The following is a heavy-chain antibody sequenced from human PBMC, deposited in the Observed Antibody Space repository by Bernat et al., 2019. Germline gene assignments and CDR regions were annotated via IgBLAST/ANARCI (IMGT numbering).Heavy chain of an antibody. CDR1: GFTFSSYA. V-gene: IGHV3-23*01. CDR3: ARTFYYYYYGMDV. Sequence: EVQLLESGGGLVQPGGSLRLSCAASGFTFSSYAMSWVRQAPGKGLEWVSAISGSGGSTYYADSVKGRFTISRDNSKNTLYLQMNSLRAEDTAVYYCARTFYYYYYGMDVWGQGTTVTVSS. J-gene: IGHJ6*02. CDR2: ISGSGGST.